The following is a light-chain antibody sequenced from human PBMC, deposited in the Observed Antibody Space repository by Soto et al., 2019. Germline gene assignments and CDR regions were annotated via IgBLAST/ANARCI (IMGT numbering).Light chain of an antibody. CDR2: GAF. J-gene: IGKJ5*01. CDR3: QQRSNWPIT. V-gene: IGKV3-11*01. Sequence: EIVMTQSPVTLSVSPGERATLSCRASQSVSSNLAWYQQKPGQAPSLLIYGAFTRATGIPARFSGSGSGTDFTLTISSLEPEDFAVYYCQQRSNWPITFGQGTRLEI. CDR1: QSVSSN.